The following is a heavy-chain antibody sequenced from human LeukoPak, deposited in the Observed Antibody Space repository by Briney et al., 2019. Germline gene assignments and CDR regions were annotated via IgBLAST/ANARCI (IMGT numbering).Heavy chain of an antibody. D-gene: IGHD3-22*01. Sequence: AGSLRLSCAASGVTFSSHAMSWVRQAPGKGLEWVSAISGSGGSTYYADSVKGRFTISRDNSKNTLYLQMNSLRAEDTAVYYYAKDQATMIVVVTHFDYWGQGTLVTVSS. J-gene: IGHJ4*02. CDR3: AKDQATMIVVVTHFDY. CDR1: GVTFSSHA. V-gene: IGHV3-23*01. CDR2: ISGSGGST.